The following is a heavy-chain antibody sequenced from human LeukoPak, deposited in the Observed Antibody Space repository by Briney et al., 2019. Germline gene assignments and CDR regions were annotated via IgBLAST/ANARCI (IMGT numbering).Heavy chain of an antibody. V-gene: IGHV4-61*02. Sequence: PSETLSLTCTVSGGSISSGSYYCSWIRQPAGKGLEWIGRIYTSGSTNYNPSLKSRVTISVDTSKNQFSLKLSSVTAADTAVYYCASTIFGALNWFDPWGQGTLVTVSS. J-gene: IGHJ5*02. CDR2: IYTSGST. CDR3: ASTIFGALNWFDP. D-gene: IGHD3-3*01. CDR1: GGSISSGSYY.